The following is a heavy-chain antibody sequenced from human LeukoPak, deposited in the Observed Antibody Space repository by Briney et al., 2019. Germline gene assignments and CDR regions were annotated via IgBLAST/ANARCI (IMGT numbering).Heavy chain of an antibody. CDR3: ARERSGSYPFDY. Sequence: SETLSLTCTVSGGSISSGDYYWSWIRQPPGKGLEWIGYIYYNGNTYYNPSLKSRVTMSLDTPKNQIFLKLSSVTAADTAVYYRARERSGSYPFDYWGQGTLVTVSS. CDR1: GGSISSGDYY. J-gene: IGHJ4*02. D-gene: IGHD1-26*01. CDR2: IYYNGNT. V-gene: IGHV4-30-4*08.